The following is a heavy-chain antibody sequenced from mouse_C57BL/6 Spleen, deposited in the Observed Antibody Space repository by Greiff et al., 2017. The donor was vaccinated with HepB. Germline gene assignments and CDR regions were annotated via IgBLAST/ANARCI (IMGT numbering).Heavy chain of an antibody. J-gene: IGHJ3*01. CDR2: ISSGGDYI. D-gene: IGHD1-1*01. Sequence: DVMLVESGEGLVKPGGSLKLSCAASGFTFSSYAMSWVRQTPEKRLEWVAYISSGGDYIYYADTVKGRFTISRDNARNTLYLQMSSLKSEDTAMYYCTREGSNQAWFAYWGQGTLVTVSA. V-gene: IGHV5-9-1*02. CDR1: GFTFSSYA. CDR3: TREGSNQAWFAY.